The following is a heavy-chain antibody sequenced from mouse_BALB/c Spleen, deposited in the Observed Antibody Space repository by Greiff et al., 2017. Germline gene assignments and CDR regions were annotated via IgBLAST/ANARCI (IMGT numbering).Heavy chain of an antibody. J-gene: IGHJ4*01. V-gene: IGHV5-6-5*01. D-gene: IGHD1-1*01. CDR1: GFTFSSYA. Sequence: EVQRVESGGGLVKPGGSLKLSCAASGFTFSSYAMSWVRQTPEKRLEWVASISSGGSTYYPDSVKGRFTISRDNARNILYLQMSSLRSEDTAMYYCARGITTVVATRAMDYWGQGTSVTVSS. CDR2: ISSGGST. CDR3: ARGITTVVATRAMDY.